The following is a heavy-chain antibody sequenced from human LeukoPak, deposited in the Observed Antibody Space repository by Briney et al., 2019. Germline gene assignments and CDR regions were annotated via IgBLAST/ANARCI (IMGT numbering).Heavy chain of an antibody. CDR1: GYSISSGYY. D-gene: IGHD2-2*01. CDR2: IYHSGST. Sequence: SETLSLTCTVSGYSISSGYYWGWIRQPPEKGLEWIGSIYHSGSTYYNPSLKSRVTISVDTSKNQFSLKLSSVTAADTAVYYCARDDCSSTSCDWFDPWGQGTLVTVSS. CDR3: ARDDCSSTSCDWFDP. J-gene: IGHJ5*02. V-gene: IGHV4-38-2*02.